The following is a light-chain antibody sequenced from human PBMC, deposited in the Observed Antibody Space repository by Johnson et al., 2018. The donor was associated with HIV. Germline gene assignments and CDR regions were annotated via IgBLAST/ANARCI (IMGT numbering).Light chain of an antibody. J-gene: IGLJ1*01. Sequence: QSALTQPPSVSAAPGQKVTISCSGSSSNIGNNYVSWYQQLPGTAPKLLIYDNNKRPSGIPDRFSGSKSGTSATLGITGRQTGAEADYYCGTWDSSLSAGGYVFGTGTKVTVL. CDR3: GTWDSSLSAGGYV. V-gene: IGLV1-51*01. CDR2: DNN. CDR1: SSNIGNNY.